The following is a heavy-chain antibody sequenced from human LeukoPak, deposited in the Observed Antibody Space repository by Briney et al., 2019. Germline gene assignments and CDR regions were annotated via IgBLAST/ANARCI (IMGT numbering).Heavy chain of an antibody. Sequence: GASVKVSCKASGGTFSSYAISWVRQAPGQGLEWMGGIIPIFGTANYAQKFQGRVTITADKSTSTAYMELSSLRSEDTAVYYCARARGSSSDDAFDIWGQGTMVTVSS. CDR2: IIPIFGTA. V-gene: IGHV1-69*06. CDR1: GGTFSSYA. CDR3: ARARGSSSDDAFDI. J-gene: IGHJ3*02. D-gene: IGHD1-26*01.